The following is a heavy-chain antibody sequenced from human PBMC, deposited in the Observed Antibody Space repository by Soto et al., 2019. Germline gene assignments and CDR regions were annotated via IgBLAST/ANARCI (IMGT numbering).Heavy chain of an antibody. CDR3: ASPYCTNVVCYPPGPNDAFDI. CDR2: IYYSGST. CDR1: GGSISSSSYY. D-gene: IGHD2-8*01. Sequence: SETLSLTCTVSGGSISSSSYYWGWIRQPPGKGLEWIGSIYYSGSTYYNPSLKSRVTISVDTSKNQFSLKLSSVTAADTAVYYCASPYCTNVVCYPPGPNDAFDIWGQGTMVTVSS. J-gene: IGHJ3*02. V-gene: IGHV4-39*01.